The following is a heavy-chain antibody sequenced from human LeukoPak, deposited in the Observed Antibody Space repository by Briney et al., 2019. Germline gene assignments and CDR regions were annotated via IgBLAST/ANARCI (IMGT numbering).Heavy chain of an antibody. V-gene: IGHV3-30*04. Sequence: GGSLRLSCAASGFTFSSYAMHWVRQAPGKGLEWVAVISYDGSNKYYADSVKGRFTISRDNSKNTLYLQMNSLRAEATAVYYCTEAAAGDYWGQGTLVTVSS. J-gene: IGHJ4*02. CDR2: ISYDGSNK. CDR3: TEAAAGDY. D-gene: IGHD6-13*01. CDR1: GFTFSSYA.